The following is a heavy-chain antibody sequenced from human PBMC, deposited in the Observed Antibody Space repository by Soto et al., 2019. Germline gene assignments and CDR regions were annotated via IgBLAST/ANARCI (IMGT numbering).Heavy chain of an antibody. Sequence: QVQLQESGPGLVKPSQTLSLTCTVSGGSISSGGYYWSWIRQHPGKGLEWIGYIYYSGSTYYNPSLKSRFTISVDTSKNQFSLKLSSVTAADTAVYYCARDQVGANDGMDVWGQGTTVTVSS. CDR1: GGSISSGGYY. V-gene: IGHV4-31*03. CDR3: ARDQVGANDGMDV. D-gene: IGHD1-26*01. CDR2: IYYSGST. J-gene: IGHJ6*02.